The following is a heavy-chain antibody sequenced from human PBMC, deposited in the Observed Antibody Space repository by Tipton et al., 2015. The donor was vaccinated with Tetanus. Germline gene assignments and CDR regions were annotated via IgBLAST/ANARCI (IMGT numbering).Heavy chain of an antibody. CDR1: GGSFSGFY. V-gene: IGHV4-34*01. CDR3: ARHKDYYFYVMDV. CDR2: INHSGST. J-gene: IGHJ6*02. Sequence: TLSLTCAVYGGSFSGFYWSWIRQPPGKGLEWIGEINHSGSTNYNPSLKSRVTTSVDTSKNHFSLKLSSVTAADTAVYYCARHKDYYFYVMDVWGQGTTVTVSS.